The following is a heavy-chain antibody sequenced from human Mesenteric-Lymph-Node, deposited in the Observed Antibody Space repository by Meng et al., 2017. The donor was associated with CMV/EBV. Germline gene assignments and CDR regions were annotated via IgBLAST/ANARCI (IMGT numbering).Heavy chain of an antibody. CDR1: GGSISSGGYS. CDR2: IYYSGST. V-gene: IGHV4-31*02. CDR3: ARDRRDGYNMFYFDY. Sequence: GGSISSGGYSWGWIRQHPGTGLEWIGYIYYSGSTYYNPSLKSRVTISVDTSKNQFSLKLSSVTAADTAVYYCARDRRDGYNMFYFDYWGQGTLVTVSS. D-gene: IGHD5-24*01. J-gene: IGHJ4*02.